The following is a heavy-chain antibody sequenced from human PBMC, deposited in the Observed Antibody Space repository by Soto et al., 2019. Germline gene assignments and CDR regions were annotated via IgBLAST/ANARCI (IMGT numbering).Heavy chain of an antibody. V-gene: IGHV1-2*02. CDR3: ARSSGTYSDFDY. CDR2: INPNSGGT. CDR1: GYSFTAYC. Sequence: GASVKVSCKASGYSFTAYCVHWVRQAPGQGLELMGWINPNSGGTNYAQRFQGRVAMTTDTSTNTAYMELNSLKSDDTALYFCARSSGTYSDFDYWGQGTQVTVYS. D-gene: IGHD1-26*01. J-gene: IGHJ4*01.